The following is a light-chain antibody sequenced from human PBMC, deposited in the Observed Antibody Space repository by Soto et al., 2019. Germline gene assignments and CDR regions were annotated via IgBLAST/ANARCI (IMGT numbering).Light chain of an antibody. CDR3: QQYHDWPMT. CDR2: DAS. CDR1: QSIGGW. J-gene: IGKJ3*01. V-gene: IGKV1-5*01. Sequence: DIQMTQSPSTLSASVGDRVTITCRASQSIGGWLAWYQQKPGKAPKLLIYDASGLESGVPSRFSGSGSGTEFTLTISSLQSEDFVFYYCQQYHDWPMTFGPGTKVDIK.